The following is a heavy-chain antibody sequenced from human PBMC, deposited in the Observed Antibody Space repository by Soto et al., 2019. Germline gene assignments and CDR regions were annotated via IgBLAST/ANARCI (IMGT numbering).Heavy chain of an antibody. CDR3: ARAKSNMEGYNQFDS. D-gene: IGHD5-12*01. CDR1: GYSIRSSNW. Sequence: GTLSLTCSVSGYSIRSSNWWSWFRQSPGRGLEWIGDIYHSGATNYNPSLKSRLTMSVDKSKNEFSMKLVSVTAADTAIYFCARAKSNMEGYNQFDSWGPRTLVTVSS. V-gene: IGHV4-4*01. CDR2: IYHSGAT. J-gene: IGHJ5*01.